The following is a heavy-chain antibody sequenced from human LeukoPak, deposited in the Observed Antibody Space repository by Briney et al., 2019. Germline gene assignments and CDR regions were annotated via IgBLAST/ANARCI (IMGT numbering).Heavy chain of an antibody. CDR2: IKQDGSEK. Sequence: PGGSLRLSCAASGFTFSSYWMSWVRQAPGKGLEWVANIKQDGSEKYYVDSVKGRFTISRDNAKNSLYLQMNSLRAEDAAIYYCAGDTTPSYSETYYDALDIWGQGTVVTVSS. V-gene: IGHV3-7*03. CDR3: AGDTTPSYSETYYDALDI. CDR1: GFTFSSYW. J-gene: IGHJ3*02. D-gene: IGHD1-26*01.